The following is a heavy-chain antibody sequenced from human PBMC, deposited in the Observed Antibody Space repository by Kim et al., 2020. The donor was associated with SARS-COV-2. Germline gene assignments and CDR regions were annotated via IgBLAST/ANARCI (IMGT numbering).Heavy chain of an antibody. D-gene: IGHD5-12*01. CDR2: ISSSSSYI. CDR3: ARDLHITYDRHYYGMDV. CDR1: GFTFSSYS. Sequence: GGSLRLSCAASGFTFSSYSMNWVRQAPGKGLEWVSSISSSSSYIYYADSVKGRFTISRDNAKNSLYLQMNSLRAEDTAVYYCARDLHITYDRHYYGMDVWGQGTTVTVSS. J-gene: IGHJ6*02. V-gene: IGHV3-21*01.